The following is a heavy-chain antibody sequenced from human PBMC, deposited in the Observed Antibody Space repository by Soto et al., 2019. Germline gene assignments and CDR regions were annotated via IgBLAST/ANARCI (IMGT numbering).Heavy chain of an antibody. CDR2: INQDGSEK. CDR3: ARSPPDVDYYGVFDS. J-gene: IGHJ4*02. Sequence: XESLSLSCRGSGFIFSQSCMSWVRQAPGKGLQWVANINQDGSEKYYVDSVKGRFTISRDNPKNSLFLQMNSLGDEDTAIYYCARSPPDVDYYGVFDSWGQGALVTVSS. V-gene: IGHV3-7*03. CDR1: GFIFSQSC. D-gene: IGHD4-17*01.